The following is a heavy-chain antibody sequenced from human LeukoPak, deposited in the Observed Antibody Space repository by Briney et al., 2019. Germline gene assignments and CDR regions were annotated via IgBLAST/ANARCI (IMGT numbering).Heavy chain of an antibody. J-gene: IGHJ4*02. V-gene: IGHV4-39*07. CDR1: GGSISSSSYY. Sequence: SETLSLTCTVSGGSISSSSYYWGWIRQPPGKGLEWIGSIYFSGSTHYNPSLKSRVTTSVDTSKNQFSLKLGSVTAADTAVYYCARDSGGYYGGVRETGPYYFDYWGQGTLVTVSS. CDR3: ARDSGGYYGGVRETGPYYFDY. D-gene: IGHD1-26*01. CDR2: IYFSGST.